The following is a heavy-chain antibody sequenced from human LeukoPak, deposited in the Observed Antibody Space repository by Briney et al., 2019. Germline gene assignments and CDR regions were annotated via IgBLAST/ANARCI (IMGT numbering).Heavy chain of an antibody. D-gene: IGHD1-26*01. CDR2: INHSGST. Sequence: SETLSLTCAVYGGSFSGYYWSWIRQPPGKGLEWIGKINHSGSTNYNPSLKSRVTISVDTSKNQFSLKLSSVTAADTAVYYCARGHRIVGAKRGGTFDIWGQGTMVAASS. J-gene: IGHJ3*02. CDR1: GGSFSGYY. V-gene: IGHV4-34*01. CDR3: ARGHRIVGAKRGGTFDI.